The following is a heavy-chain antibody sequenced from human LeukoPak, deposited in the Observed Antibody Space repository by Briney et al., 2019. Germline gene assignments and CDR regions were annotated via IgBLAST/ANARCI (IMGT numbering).Heavy chain of an antibody. D-gene: IGHD2-2*01. Sequence: PGGSLRLSCAASGFTFSSYSMNWVRQAPGKGLEWVSSISISSSYIYYADSVKGRFTISRDNAKNSLYLQMNSLRAEDTAVYYCARSDIVVVPAAMRWSWFDPWGQGTLVTVSS. CDR2: ISISSSYI. CDR1: GFTFSSYS. J-gene: IGHJ5*02. V-gene: IGHV3-21*01. CDR3: ARSDIVVVPAAMRWSWFDP.